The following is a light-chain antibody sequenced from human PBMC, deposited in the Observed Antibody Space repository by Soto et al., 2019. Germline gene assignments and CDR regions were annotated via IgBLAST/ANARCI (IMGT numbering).Light chain of an antibody. CDR2: GAS. CDR3: QQYGHSPWT. CDR1: QTVTSNY. V-gene: IGKV3-20*01. J-gene: IGKJ1*01. Sequence: EIVLTQSPGTLSLSPGERATLSCGASQTVTSNYLAWHQQKPGQAPRLLIFGASIRVTGIPDRFSVSGSGTDFTLTISRLEPEDFAVYYCQQYGHSPWTVGQGTKVDI.